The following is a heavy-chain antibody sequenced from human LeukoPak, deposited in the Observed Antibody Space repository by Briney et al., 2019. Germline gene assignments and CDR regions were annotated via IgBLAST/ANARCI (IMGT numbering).Heavy chain of an antibody. CDR2: ISAYNGKT. Sequence: ASVTVSFKASGYTFTSYVISWVRQAPGQGGEGMGWISAYNGKTNYAQKLQGRLTITTDTETSKDYMEVGKLRSDDTAVYYCATSPWFGGYYYSGMDVWGQGTTVTVSS. D-gene: IGHD3-10*01. V-gene: IGHV1-18*01. J-gene: IGHJ6*02. CDR1: GYTFTSYV. CDR3: ATSPWFGGYYYSGMDV.